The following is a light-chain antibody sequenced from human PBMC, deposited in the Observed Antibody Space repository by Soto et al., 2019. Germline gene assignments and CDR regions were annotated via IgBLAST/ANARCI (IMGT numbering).Light chain of an antibody. CDR3: QQYNNWPLA. V-gene: IGKV3-15*01. CDR2: GAS. CDR1: QSVSSN. J-gene: IGKJ1*01. Sequence: EIVMTQSPATLSVSPGERATLSCRASQSVSSNLAWYQQKPGQAPGLLIYGASTRATGIPARFSGSGSGTEFTLTISSLQSEDFAVYYCQQYNNWPLAFGQGNKVEIK.